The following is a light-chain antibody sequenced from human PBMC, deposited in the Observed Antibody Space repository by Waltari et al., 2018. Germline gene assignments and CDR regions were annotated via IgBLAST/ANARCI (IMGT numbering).Light chain of an antibody. V-gene: IGKV1-9*01. CDR1: QGISNY. CDR2: AAS. Sequence: IQFTQSPSSLSAAVGDRVTITCPASQGISNYLAWYQQKPGKAPNLLIYAASTLQNGVPSRFSGSGSGTDFTLIISHLQPEEFETYYCQQLSSHQWTFGQGTKVEI. CDR3: QQLSSHQWT. J-gene: IGKJ1*01.